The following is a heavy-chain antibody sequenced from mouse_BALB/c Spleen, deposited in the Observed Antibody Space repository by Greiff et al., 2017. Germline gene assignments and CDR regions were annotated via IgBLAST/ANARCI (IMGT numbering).Heavy chain of an antibody. CDR3: ARSTATGPYFEV. CDR1: GYTFTSYW. J-gene: IGHJ1*01. CDR2: IYPGDGDT. D-gene: IGHD1-2*01. Sequence: SGAELARPGASVKLSCKASGYTFTSYWMQWVKQRPGQGLEWIGAIYPGDGDTRYTQKFKGKATLTADKSSSTAYMQLSSLASEDSAVYYCARSTATGPYFEVWGAGTTVTVSS. V-gene: IGHV1-87*01.